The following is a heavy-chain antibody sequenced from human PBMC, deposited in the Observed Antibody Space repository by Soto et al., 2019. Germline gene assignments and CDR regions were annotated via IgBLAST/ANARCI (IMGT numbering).Heavy chain of an antibody. D-gene: IGHD6-19*01. CDR3: ARFGNIAVAAIDY. CDR1: GFTFNTYW. CDR2: IKPDGSET. V-gene: IGHV3-7*01. J-gene: IGHJ4*02. Sequence: GGSLRLSCAASGFTFNTYWMTWVRQAPGQGLEWVANIKPDGSETYYLDSVKGRFTISRDSARDSVHLQMNVLRAEDTALYYCARFGNIAVAAIDYWGRGTLVTVSS.